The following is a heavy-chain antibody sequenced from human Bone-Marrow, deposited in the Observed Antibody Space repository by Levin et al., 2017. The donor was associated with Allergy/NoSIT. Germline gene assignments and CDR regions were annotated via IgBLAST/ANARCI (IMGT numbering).Heavy chain of an antibody. CDR2: ISYDGSRK. CDR1: GFTFNDYA. Sequence: AGGSLRLSCAASGFTFNDYAMHWVRQVPGGGLEWVAVISYDGSRKFYADSVKGRFTISRDNSKNTLELRMNTLRAEDTAVYYCAKMNYTYWSGYSDILLFDYWGQGDLVTVSS. V-gene: IGHV3-30*18. J-gene: IGHJ4*02. D-gene: IGHD3-3*01. CDR3: AKMNYTYWSGYSDILLFDY.